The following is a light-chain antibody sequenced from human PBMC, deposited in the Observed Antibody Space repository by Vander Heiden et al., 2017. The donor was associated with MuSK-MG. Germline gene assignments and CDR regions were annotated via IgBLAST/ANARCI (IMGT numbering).Light chain of an antibody. V-gene: IGLV5-45*03. Sequence: QAVLTQPSSLSASPGASASLTCTLRSGINVGTYRIYWYQQKPGSPPQYLLRYKSDSDKQQGSGVPSRFSGSKDDSANAVILLISGLQSEDEADYYCMIWHSSAWVFGGGTKLTVL. CDR3: MIWHSSAWV. J-gene: IGLJ3*02. CDR2: YKSDSDK. CDR1: SGINVGTYR.